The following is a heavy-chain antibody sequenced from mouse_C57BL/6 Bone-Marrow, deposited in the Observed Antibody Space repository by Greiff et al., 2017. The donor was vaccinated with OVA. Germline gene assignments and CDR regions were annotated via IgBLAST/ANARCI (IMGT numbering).Heavy chain of an antibody. J-gene: IGHJ3*01. D-gene: IGHD1-1*01. CDR3: TSPYYYGSFRFAY. CDR2: IRNKANNHAT. CDR1: GFTFSDAW. Sequence: EVKLMESGGGLVQPGGSMKLSCAASGFTFSDAWMDWVRQSPEKGLEWVAEIRNKANNHATYYAESVKGRFTISRDDSKSSVYLQMNSLRAEDTGIYYCTSPYYYGSFRFAYWGQGTLVTVSA. V-gene: IGHV6-6*01.